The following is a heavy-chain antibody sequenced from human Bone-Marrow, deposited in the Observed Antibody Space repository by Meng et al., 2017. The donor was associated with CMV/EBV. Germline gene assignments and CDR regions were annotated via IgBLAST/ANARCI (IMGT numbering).Heavy chain of an antibody. J-gene: IGHJ6*02. CDR2: ISWNSGSI. CDR1: GFTFDDYA. D-gene: IGHD2-2*01. V-gene: IGHV3-9*01. Sequence: LSLTCAASGFTFDDYAMHWVRQAPGKGLEWVSGISWNSGSIGYADSVKGRFTISRDNAKNSLYLQMNSLRAEDTAVYYCARDQSFPVVVPTTILYYDGMDVWGQGTTVTVSS. CDR3: ARDQSFPVVVPTTILYYDGMDV.